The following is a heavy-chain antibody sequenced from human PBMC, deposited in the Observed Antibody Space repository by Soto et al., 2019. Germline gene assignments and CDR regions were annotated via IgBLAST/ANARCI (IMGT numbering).Heavy chain of an antibody. J-gene: IGHJ4*02. D-gene: IGHD6-19*01. CDR2: IYSGGST. CDR1: GFTVSSNY. V-gene: IGHV3-66*04. CDR3: ARRPSGWYYFDY. Sequence: GGSLRLSCAASGFTVSSNYMSWVRQAPGKGLEWVSVIYSGGSTYYADSVKGRFTISRDNSKNTLYLQMNSLRAEDTAVYYCARRPSGWYYFDYWGQGTLVTVSS.